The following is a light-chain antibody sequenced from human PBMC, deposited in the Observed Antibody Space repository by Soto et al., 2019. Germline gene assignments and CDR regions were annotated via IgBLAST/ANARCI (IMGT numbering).Light chain of an antibody. CDR3: QQYYTTLS. CDR1: QSVLYNSDNKNY. V-gene: IGKV4-1*01. Sequence: DIVLTQSPDSLAVPLGERATINCKSSQSVLYNSDNKNYLAWYQQKAGQPPKLLIYWASTRDSGVPDRFSGRGSGADFTLTISNLQAEDVAVYYCQQYYTTLSFGGGTKVEIK. J-gene: IGKJ4*01. CDR2: WAS.